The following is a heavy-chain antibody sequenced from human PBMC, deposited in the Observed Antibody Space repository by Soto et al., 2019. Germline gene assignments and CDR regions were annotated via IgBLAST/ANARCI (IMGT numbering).Heavy chain of an antibody. CDR2: INPNNGDT. CDR1: GYIFPDYY. CDR3: ARPYCSSNSCHNWFDS. V-gene: IGHV1-2*02. D-gene: IGHD2-2*01. Sequence: GASVKVSCKASGYIFPDYYINWVRQAPGQGLERVGWINPNNGDTNYAQQFQGRVTMSTDTFISTAYMELNRLRSDDTAVYHCARPYCSSNSCHNWFDSWGQGTLVTVSS. J-gene: IGHJ5*01.